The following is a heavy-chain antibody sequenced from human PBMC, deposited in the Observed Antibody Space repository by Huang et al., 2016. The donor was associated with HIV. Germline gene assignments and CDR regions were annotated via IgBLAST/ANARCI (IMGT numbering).Heavy chain of an antibody. CDR3: ARGVRGYSNYEVPPNTSWGYYHYYMDA. V-gene: IGHV1-8*03. Sequence: QVQLVQSGAEVKKPGASVKVSCKASGYTFTSYDINWVRQATGQGLEWMGWMKHKSGNTGYAQKFQGRVTITRTTSISSAYMELSSRRSEDTAVYYCARGVRGYSNYEVPPNTSWGYYHYYMDAWGKGTTVTVSS. CDR1: GYTFTSYD. J-gene: IGHJ6*03. D-gene: IGHD4-4*01. CDR2: MKHKSGNT.